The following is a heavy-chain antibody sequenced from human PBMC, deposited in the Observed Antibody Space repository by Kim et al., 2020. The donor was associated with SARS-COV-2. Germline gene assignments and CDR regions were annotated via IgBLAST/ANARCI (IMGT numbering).Heavy chain of an antibody. J-gene: IGHJ4*02. D-gene: IGHD4-17*01. CDR3: AREAENTVTTFDS. CDR1: GDSVSSNNAA. V-gene: IGHV6-1*01. CDR2: TYHRSMWFN. Sequence: SQTLSLTCAISGDSVSSNNAAWSWIRQSPSRGLEWLGRTYHRSMWFNESAPSVKGRIIITSDPPKNHFSLQLNSVTPEDTAVYFCAREAENTVTTFDSWGQGTLVTVSS.